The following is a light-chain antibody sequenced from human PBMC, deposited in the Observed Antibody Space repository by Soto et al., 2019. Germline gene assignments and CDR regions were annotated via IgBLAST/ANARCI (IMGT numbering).Light chain of an antibody. V-gene: IGKV3-20*01. Sequence: EMVLTQSPGTLSLSPGDRATLSCRASQSVSNDYVAWVQQKPGQTPRLLIYSVSNRATGIPDRFSGSGSGTDFTLTISRLEPEDFAVYYCQQYGSSGTFGQGTKVDI. CDR1: QSVSNDY. J-gene: IGKJ1*01. CDR3: QQYGSSGT. CDR2: SVS.